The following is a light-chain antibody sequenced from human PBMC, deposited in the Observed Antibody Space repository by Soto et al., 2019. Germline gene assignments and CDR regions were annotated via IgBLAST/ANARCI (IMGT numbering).Light chain of an antibody. V-gene: IGKV3-20*01. CDR1: QSVSSSY. CDR2: GAS. CDR3: QQYGSSQT. J-gene: IGKJ2*01. Sequence: EIVLTQSPGTLSLSPGERATLSCRASQSVSSSYFAWYQQKPGQSPRLLIYGASNRATGIPDRFSGSGSGTDFTLAISRLEPEDFAVYYCQQYGSSQTFGQGTKLEIK.